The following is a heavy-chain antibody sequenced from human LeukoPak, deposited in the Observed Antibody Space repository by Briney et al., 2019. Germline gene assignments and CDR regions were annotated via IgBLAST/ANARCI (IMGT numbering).Heavy chain of an antibody. CDR3: SRSLEY. J-gene: IGHJ4*02. CDR2: TKQDGSEQ. CDR1: GFPFSGYW. V-gene: IGHV3-7*01. Sequence: PGGSLRLSCAASGFPFSGYWMDWVRQAPGKGMEWVANTKQDGSEQYYADSEKGRFTISRDNAKNALYLQMNSLRAEDTAVYYCSRSLEYWGQGALVTVSS.